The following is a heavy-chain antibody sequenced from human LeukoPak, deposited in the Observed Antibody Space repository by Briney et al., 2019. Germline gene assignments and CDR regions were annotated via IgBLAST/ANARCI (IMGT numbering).Heavy chain of an antibody. CDR2: INPNSGGT. V-gene: IGHV1-2*02. J-gene: IGHJ4*02. CDR3: ARHNGYCSSTSCLVLAY. Sequence: ASVKVACKASGYTFTGYYMHWVRQAPGQGLEWMGWINPNSGGTNYAQKFQGRVTMTRDTSISTAYMELSRLRSDDTAVYYCARHNGYCSSTSCLVLAYWGQGTLVTVSS. CDR1: GYTFTGYY. D-gene: IGHD2-2*01.